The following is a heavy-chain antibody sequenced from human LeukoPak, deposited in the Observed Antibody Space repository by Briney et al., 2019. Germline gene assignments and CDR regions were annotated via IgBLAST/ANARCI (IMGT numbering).Heavy chain of an antibody. V-gene: IGHV4-31*03. Sequence: PSETLSLTCTVSGGSISSSSYHWGWIRQHPGKGLEWIGYIYYSGSTYYNPSLKSRVTISVDTSKNQFSLKLSSVTAADTAVYYCARGGPGYCRGGSCYDYWGQGTLVTVS. CDR1: GGSISSSSYH. D-gene: IGHD2-15*01. CDR3: ARGGPGYCRGGSCYDY. J-gene: IGHJ4*02. CDR2: IYYSGST.